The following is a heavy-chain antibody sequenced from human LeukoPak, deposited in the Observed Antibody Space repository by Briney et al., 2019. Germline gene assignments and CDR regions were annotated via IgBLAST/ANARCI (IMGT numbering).Heavy chain of an antibody. CDR3: ARGPGSGYYSNNFDY. J-gene: IGHJ4*02. CDR2: INPNSGGT. D-gene: IGHD3-22*01. CDR1: GYTFTGYY. Sequence: ASVKVSCKASGYTFTGYYMHWVRQAPGQGLEWMGWINPNSGGTNYAQKFQGRVTMTRDTSISTAYMELSRLRSDDTAVYYCARGPGSGYYSNNFDYWGQGTLVTVSS. V-gene: IGHV1-2*02.